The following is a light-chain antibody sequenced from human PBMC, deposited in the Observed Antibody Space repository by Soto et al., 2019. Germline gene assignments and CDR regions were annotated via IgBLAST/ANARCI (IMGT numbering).Light chain of an antibody. CDR3: QQYGGSPTWT. V-gene: IGKV3-20*01. Sequence: IVLTQSPGTLSLSPGETATLSCRASQSVSSNYLAWYQQKPGQAPRLLIYGASTRATGIPDRFSGSGSGTDFTLTISRLEPEDSAVYYCQQYGGSPTWTFGQGTKVDIK. CDR1: QSVSSNY. CDR2: GAS. J-gene: IGKJ1*01.